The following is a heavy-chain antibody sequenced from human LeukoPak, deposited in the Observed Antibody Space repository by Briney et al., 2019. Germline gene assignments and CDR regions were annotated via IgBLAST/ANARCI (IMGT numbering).Heavy chain of an antibody. CDR2: IYYSGST. Sequence: KPSETLSLTCAVYGGSFSGYYWSWIRQPPGKGLEWIGYIYYSGSTYYNPSLKSRVTISVDTSKNQFSLKLSSVTAADTAVYYCARPYGDYGYWGQGTLVTVSS. D-gene: IGHD4-17*01. CDR3: ARPYGDYGY. CDR1: GGSFSGYY. V-gene: IGHV4-59*08. J-gene: IGHJ4*02.